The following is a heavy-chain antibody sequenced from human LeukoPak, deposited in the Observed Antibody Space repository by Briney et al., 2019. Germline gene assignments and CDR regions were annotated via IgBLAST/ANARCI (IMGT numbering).Heavy chain of an antibody. CDR3: ARGKGYCSGGSCYSGAYDY. D-gene: IGHD2-15*01. V-gene: IGHV2-70*04. CDR2: IDWDDDK. Sequence: SGPALVKPTQTLTLTCTFSGFSLSTSGMRVSWIRQPPGKALEWLARIDWDDDKFYSTSLKTRLTISKDTSKNQVVLTMTNMDPVDTATYYCARGKGYCSGGSCYSGAYDYWGQGTLVTVSS. J-gene: IGHJ4*02. CDR1: GFSLSTSGMR.